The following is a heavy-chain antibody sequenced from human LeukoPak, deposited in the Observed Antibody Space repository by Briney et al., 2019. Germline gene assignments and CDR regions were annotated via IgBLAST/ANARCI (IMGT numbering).Heavy chain of an antibody. CDR1: GNTFTGYY. CDR3: ARPPRRIAAAGTESRYFDY. CDR2: INPNSGGT. J-gene: IGHJ4*02. D-gene: IGHD6-13*01. V-gene: IGHV1-2*02. Sequence: GASVKVSCKASGNTFTGYYMHWVRQAPGQGLEWMGWINPNSGGTNYAQKFQGRVTMTRDTSISTAYMELSRLRSDDTAVYYCARPPRRIAAAGTESRYFDYWGQGTLVTVFS.